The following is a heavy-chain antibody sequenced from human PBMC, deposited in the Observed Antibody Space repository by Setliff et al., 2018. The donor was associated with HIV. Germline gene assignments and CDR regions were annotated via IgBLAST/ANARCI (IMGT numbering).Heavy chain of an antibody. Sequence: PGESLKISCAASGFTFSNYIMNWVRQAPGKGLEWVSAISGSGGSTYYADSVRGRFTISRDNSKNTLYLQMNSLRAGDTAVYYCAKMGPEAFYFYYMDVWGRGTTVTVSS. V-gene: IGHV3-23*01. CDR3: AKMGPEAFYFYYMDV. J-gene: IGHJ6*03. CDR2: ISGSGGST. CDR1: GFTFSNYI.